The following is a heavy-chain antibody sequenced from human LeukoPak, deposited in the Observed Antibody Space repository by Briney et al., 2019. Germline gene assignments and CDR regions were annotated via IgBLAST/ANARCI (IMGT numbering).Heavy chain of an antibody. CDR3: AKDQTEGGIDY. V-gene: IGHV3-30*18. CDR1: GFTFSSYA. D-gene: IGHD6-25*01. Sequence: PGGSLRLSCAGSGFTFSSYAMHWVRQAPGKGLEWVAIISYDEINKYYADSVKGRFTISRDNSKNTLYLQMNSLRAEDTAVYYCAKDQTEGGIDYWGQGTLVTVSS. J-gene: IGHJ4*02. CDR2: ISYDEINK.